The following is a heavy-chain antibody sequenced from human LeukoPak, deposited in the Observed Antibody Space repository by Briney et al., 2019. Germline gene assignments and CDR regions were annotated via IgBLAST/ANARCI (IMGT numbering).Heavy chain of an antibody. V-gene: IGHV1-18*01. CDR3: ARDFPKRITMIVVGDY. J-gene: IGHJ4*02. D-gene: IGHD3-22*01. CDR2: ISAYNGNT. CDR1: GYTFTSYG. Sequence: ASVKVSCKASGYTFTSYGISWARQAPGQGLEWMGWISAYNGNTNYAQKLQGRVTMTTDTSTSTAYMELRSLRSDDTAVYYCARDFPKRITMIVVGDYWGQGTLVTVSS.